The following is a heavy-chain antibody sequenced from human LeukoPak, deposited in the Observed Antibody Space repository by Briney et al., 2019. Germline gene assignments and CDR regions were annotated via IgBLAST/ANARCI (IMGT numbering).Heavy chain of an antibody. J-gene: IGHJ6*02. Sequence: PGGSLRPSCAASGFTFSRYWMNWARQAPGKGLEWVASINHNGNVNYYVDSVKGRFTISRDNAKNSLYLQMSNLRAEDTAVYFCARGGGLDVWGQGATVTVSS. V-gene: IGHV3-7*03. CDR3: ARGGGLDV. CDR2: INHNGNVN. D-gene: IGHD3-16*01. CDR1: GFTFSRYW.